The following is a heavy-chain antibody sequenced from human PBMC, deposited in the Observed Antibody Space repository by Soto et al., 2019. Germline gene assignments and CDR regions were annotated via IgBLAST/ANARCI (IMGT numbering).Heavy chain of an antibody. CDR2: IIPIFGTA. Sequence: GASVKVSCKASGGTFSSYAISWVRQAPGQGLEWMGGIIPIFGTANYAQKFQGRVTITADESTSTAYMELSSLRSEDTAVYYCASQDLDTAMARWNYWGQGTLVTVSS. V-gene: IGHV1-69*13. D-gene: IGHD5-18*01. CDR1: GGTFSSYA. J-gene: IGHJ4*02. CDR3: ASQDLDTAMARWNY.